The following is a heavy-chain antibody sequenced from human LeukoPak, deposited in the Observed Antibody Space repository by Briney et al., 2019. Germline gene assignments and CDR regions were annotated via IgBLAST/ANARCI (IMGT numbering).Heavy chain of an antibody. CDR3: ARDRGSYRQYYFDY. J-gene: IGHJ4*02. CDR2: ISSSSYI. CDR1: GFTFSSYS. Sequence: GGSLRLSCAASGFTFSSYSMNWVRQAPGKGLEWVSYISSSSYIYYAGSVKGRFTISRDNAKNSLYLQMNSLRAEDTAVYYCARDRGSYRQYYFDYWGQGTLVTVSS. V-gene: IGHV3-21*05. D-gene: IGHD1-26*01.